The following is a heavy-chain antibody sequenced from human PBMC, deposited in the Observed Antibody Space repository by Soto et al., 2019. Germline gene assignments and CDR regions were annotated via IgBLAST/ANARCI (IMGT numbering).Heavy chain of an antibody. CDR1: GFTFSSYA. D-gene: IGHD1-26*01. Sequence: GGSLRLSCAASGFTFSSYAMSWVCQAPVKGLEWVSAISGSGGSTYYADPVKGRFTISRDNSKNTLYLQMNSLRAEDTAVYYCARRGSGSYYDYWGQGTLVTVSS. CDR3: ARRGSGSYYDY. V-gene: IGHV3-23*01. CDR2: ISGSGGST. J-gene: IGHJ4*02.